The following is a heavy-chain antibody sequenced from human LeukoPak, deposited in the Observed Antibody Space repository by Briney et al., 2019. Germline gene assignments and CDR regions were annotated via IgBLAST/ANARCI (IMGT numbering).Heavy chain of an antibody. CDR3: ARDSSVANNYYFDY. D-gene: IGHD1/OR15-1a*01. Sequence: GGSLRLSCAASGFTFSSYTMNWVRQAPGKGLEWVSSVGPGGSSIDYADSLKGRFTISRDNAKNSLYLQMSSLRVEDTAVYFCARDSSVANNYYFDYWGQGTLVTVSS. J-gene: IGHJ4*02. V-gene: IGHV3-21*01. CDR2: VGPGGSSI. CDR1: GFTFSSYT.